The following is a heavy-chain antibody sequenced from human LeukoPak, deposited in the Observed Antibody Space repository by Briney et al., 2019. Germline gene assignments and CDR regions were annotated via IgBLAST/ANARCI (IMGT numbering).Heavy chain of an antibody. J-gene: IGHJ4*02. D-gene: IGHD2-15*01. V-gene: IGHV4-59*01. Sequence: PSETLSLTCTVSGGSISSYYWSWIRQPPGKGLEWIGYIYYSGSTNYNPSLKSRVTISVDTSKNQFSLKLSSVTAADTAVYYCARAPVVAATYFDYWGQGTLVTVSS. CDR2: IYYSGST. CDR3: ARAPVVAATYFDY. CDR1: GGSISSYY.